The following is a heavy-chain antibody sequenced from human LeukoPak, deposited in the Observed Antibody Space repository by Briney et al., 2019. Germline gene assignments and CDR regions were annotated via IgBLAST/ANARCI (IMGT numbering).Heavy chain of an antibody. Sequence: GGSLRLSCAASGFTFTNYNMSWVRQAPGKGLEWISYISGGSGTIYYADSVRGLFTVSRDNDKDSLWLQMYNLRVEDTAVYYCAGRYGDWLDPWGPGTLVTVSS. CDR1: GFTFTNYN. V-gene: IGHV3-48*04. CDR3: AGRYGDWLDP. J-gene: IGHJ5*02. CDR2: ISGGSGTI. D-gene: IGHD5-18*01.